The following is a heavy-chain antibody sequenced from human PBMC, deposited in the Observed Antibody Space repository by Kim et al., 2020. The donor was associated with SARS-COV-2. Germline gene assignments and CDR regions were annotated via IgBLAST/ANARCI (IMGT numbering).Heavy chain of an antibody. Sequence: SETLSLTCTVSGGSFSCGDCFWAWIRQPPGKGLEWIGTIFYSGNTYHNPSLKSRIAIPVDTSKKQFSLWLSSVTAADTAIYYCARRRPAANPHCFDYWGQGVLVTVPS. CDR3: ARRRPAANPHCFDY. CDR2: IFYSGNT. CDR1: GGSFSCGDCF. D-gene: IGHD6-25*01. V-gene: IGHV4-39*01. J-gene: IGHJ4*02.